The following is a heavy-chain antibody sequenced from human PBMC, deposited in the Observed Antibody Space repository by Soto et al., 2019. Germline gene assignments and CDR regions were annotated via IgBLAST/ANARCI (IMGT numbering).Heavy chain of an antibody. CDR1: GGSISSGDYY. J-gene: IGHJ5*02. D-gene: IGHD3-3*01. Sequence: KTSETLSLTCTVSGGSISSGDYYWSWIRQPPGKGLEWIGYIYYSGSTYYNPSLKSRVTISVDTSKHQFSLKLSSVTAADTAVYYCARGPETFGVVTLPFDPWGQGTLVTVSS. CDR2: IYYSGST. V-gene: IGHV4-30-4*01. CDR3: ARGPETFGVVTLPFDP.